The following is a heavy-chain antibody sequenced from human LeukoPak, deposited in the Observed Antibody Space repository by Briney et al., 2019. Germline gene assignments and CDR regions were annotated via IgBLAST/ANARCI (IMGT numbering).Heavy chain of an antibody. D-gene: IGHD6-19*01. CDR1: GFTFNNYV. Sequence: PGGSLRLSCAASGFTFNNYVMSWVRQAPGKGLEWVSVIYSGGSTYYADSVKGRFTISRDNSKNTLYLQMNSLRAEDTAVYYCASEGIAVAGTVDYWGQGTLVTVSS. J-gene: IGHJ4*02. CDR3: ASEGIAVAGTVDY. V-gene: IGHV3-53*01. CDR2: IYSGGST.